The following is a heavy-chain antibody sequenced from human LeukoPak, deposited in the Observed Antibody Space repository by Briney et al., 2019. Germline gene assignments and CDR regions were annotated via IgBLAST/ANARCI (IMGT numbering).Heavy chain of an antibody. CDR2: IKQDGSET. Sequence: GGSLRLSCAASGFTFTNNFMSWVRQVPGKGLEWVAIIKQDGSETTYADSVRGRFTIFRDNAKDSVYLQMNSLRAEDSATYYCVREGFYFFDFWGQGTLVTVSS. CDR1: GFTFTNNF. J-gene: IGHJ4*01. V-gene: IGHV3-7*01. CDR3: VREGFYFFDF.